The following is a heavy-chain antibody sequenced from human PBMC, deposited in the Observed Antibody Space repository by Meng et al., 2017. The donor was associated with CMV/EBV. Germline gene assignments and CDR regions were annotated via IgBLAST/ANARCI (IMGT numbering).Heavy chain of an antibody. CDR3: ARDPAVDTAMVNDDAFDI. V-gene: IGHV1-69*04. Sequence: SSSKVPCKASGGTFCSYTFSWVRQAPGQGLEWMGRIIPTLGIANHAQKFQGRVTITADKSTSTAYMELSSLRSEDTAVYYCARDPAVDTAMVNDDAFDIWGQGTMVTVSS. J-gene: IGHJ3*02. CDR1: GGTFCSYT. CDR2: IIPTLGIA. D-gene: IGHD5-18*01.